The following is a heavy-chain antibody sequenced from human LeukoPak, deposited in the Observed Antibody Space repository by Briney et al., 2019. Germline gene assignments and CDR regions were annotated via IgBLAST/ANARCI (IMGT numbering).Heavy chain of an antibody. V-gene: IGHV3-23*01. Sequence: LAGGSLRLSCAASGFTFSTSAMSWVRRAPGKGLEWVSAISGSGASTYYADSVKGRFTISRDNSKNTLYLQINSLRAEDTAVYHCAKGVSGYVPGYWGQGTLVTVSS. CDR1: GFTFSTSA. D-gene: IGHD6-25*01. CDR2: ISGSGAST. CDR3: AKGVSGYVPGY. J-gene: IGHJ4*02.